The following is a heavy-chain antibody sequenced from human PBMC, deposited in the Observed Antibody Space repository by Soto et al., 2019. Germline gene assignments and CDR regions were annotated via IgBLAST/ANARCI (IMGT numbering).Heavy chain of an antibody. D-gene: IGHD2-2*01. CDR1: GFTFSSYA. V-gene: IGHV3-23*01. J-gene: IGHJ4*02. Sequence: GGSLRLSCAASGFTFSSYAMSWVRQAPGKGLEWVSAISGSGGSTYYVDPVKGRFTISRDNSKNTLYLQMNSLRAEDTAVYYCAKGAKLAGIVVVPAATTLFDYWGQGTLVTVSS. CDR2: ISGSGGST. CDR3: AKGAKLAGIVVVPAATTLFDY.